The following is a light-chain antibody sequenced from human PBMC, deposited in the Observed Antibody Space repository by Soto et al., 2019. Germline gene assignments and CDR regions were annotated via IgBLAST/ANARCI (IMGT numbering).Light chain of an antibody. CDR3: QQRSNWPPIT. V-gene: IGKV3-11*01. CDR2: AAS. J-gene: IGKJ5*01. CDR1: QSVGSS. Sequence: EIVLTQSPATLSLSPGERATLSCRASQSVGSSLAWYQQKLGQATRLLIYAASDRATGIPGRFSGSGSGTDFTLTISSLEPEDFADYYCQQRSNWPPITFGQGTRLEI.